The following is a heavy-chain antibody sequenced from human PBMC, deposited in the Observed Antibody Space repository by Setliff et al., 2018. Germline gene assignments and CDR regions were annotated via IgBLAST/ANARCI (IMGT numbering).Heavy chain of an antibody. CDR1: GGSFSTYY. V-gene: IGHV4-34*01. CDR2: INHSGST. CDR3: AVDHVTNIAESGYGYTRIDP. J-gene: IGHJ5*02. Sequence: SETLSLTCAVYGGSFSTYYWIWIRQPPGKGLEWIGEINHSGSTNYNPSLKSRGTISLDTSRNQFSLNLTSVTAADTAVYYCAVDHVTNIAESGYGYTRIDPWGQGIPVTVSS. D-gene: IGHD6-19*01.